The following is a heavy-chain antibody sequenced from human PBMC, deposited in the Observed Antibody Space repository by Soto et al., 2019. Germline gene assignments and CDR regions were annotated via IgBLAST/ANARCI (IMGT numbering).Heavy chain of an antibody. J-gene: IGHJ4*02. CDR2: ISSSSSTI. CDR3: ARDYKVDILTGYLDY. D-gene: IGHD3-9*01. Sequence: GGSLRLSCAASGFTFSSYSMNWVRQAPGKGLEWVSYISSSSSTIYYADSVKGRFTISRDNAKNSLYLQMNSLRDEDTAVYYCARDYKVDILTGYLDYWGQGTLVTVSS. V-gene: IGHV3-48*02. CDR1: GFTFSSYS.